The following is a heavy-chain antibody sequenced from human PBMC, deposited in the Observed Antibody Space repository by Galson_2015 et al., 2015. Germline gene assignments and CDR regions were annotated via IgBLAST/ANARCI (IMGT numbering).Heavy chain of an antibody. J-gene: IGHJ6*03. Sequence: SLRLSCAASGFTFSSYAMHWVRQAPGKGLEWVAVISYDGSNKYYADSVKGRFTISRDNSKNTLYLQMNSLRAEDTAVYYCARSVRQYQLLYSTHMDVWGKGTTVTVSS. V-gene: IGHV3-30-3*01. CDR1: GFTFSSYA. CDR2: ISYDGSNK. D-gene: IGHD2-2*02. CDR3: ARSVRQYQLLYSTHMDV.